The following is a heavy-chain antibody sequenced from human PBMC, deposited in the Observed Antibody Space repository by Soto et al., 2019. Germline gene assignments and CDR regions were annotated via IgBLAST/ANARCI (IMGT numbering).Heavy chain of an antibody. CDR1: GFTFSSHA. Sequence: GGSLRLSGAASGFTFSSHAMNWVRQTPGKGLEWVSGISGSGDNTDYADSVKGRFTISRDNSNNPLYLQMNSLRAEDTAVYYCAPPGGTFCGGDCSYYYYYAMDVWGQGTTVTVSS. D-gene: IGHD2-21*02. CDR2: ISGSGDNT. CDR3: APPGGTFCGGDCSYYYYYAMDV. J-gene: IGHJ6*02. V-gene: IGHV3-23*01.